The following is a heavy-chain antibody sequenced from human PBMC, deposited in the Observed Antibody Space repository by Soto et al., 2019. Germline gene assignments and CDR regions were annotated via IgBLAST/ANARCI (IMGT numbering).Heavy chain of an antibody. J-gene: IGHJ6*02. Sequence: EVQLVESGGGLVQPGGSLKLSCAASGFTFSGSAMHWVRQASGKGLEWVGRIRSKANSYATAYAASVKGRFTISRDDSKNTAYLQMNSLKTEDTAVYYCAKAYGSGSYYNVGYYYGMDVWGQGTTVTVSS. CDR1: GFTFSGSA. D-gene: IGHD3-10*01. CDR2: IRSKANSYAT. CDR3: AKAYGSGSYYNVGYYYGMDV. V-gene: IGHV3-73*02.